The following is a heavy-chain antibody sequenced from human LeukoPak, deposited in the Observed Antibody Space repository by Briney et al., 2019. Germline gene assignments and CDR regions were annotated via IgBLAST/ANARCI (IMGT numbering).Heavy chain of an antibody. CDR2: IFHSGIA. V-gene: IGHV4-38-2*01. Sequence: SETLSLTCAVSNYPITIDYYWVWIRQPPGQGLEWIGQIFHSGIAHYNPSLKSRVTMSVDTSRSQFSANLNSVTAADTAVYYCGRAGFGTAYNRFYYYMDVWGKGTTVTVSS. J-gene: IGHJ6*03. CDR3: GRAGFGTAYNRFYYYMDV. CDR1: NYPITIDYY. D-gene: IGHD3-16*01.